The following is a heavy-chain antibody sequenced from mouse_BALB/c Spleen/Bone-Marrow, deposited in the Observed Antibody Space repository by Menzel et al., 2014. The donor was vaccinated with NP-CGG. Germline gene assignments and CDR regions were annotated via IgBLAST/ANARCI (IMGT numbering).Heavy chain of an antibody. CDR1: GFTFTDYY. Sequence: EVQRVESGGGLVQPGGSLRLSCAPSGFTFTDYYMSWVRPPPGKALEWLVFIRNKANGYTTEYSASVKGRFTISRDNSQSILYLQMNTLRAEDSATYYCARDFTTASYWYFDVWGAGTTVTVSS. J-gene: IGHJ1*01. CDR2: IRNKANGYTT. V-gene: IGHV7-3*02. D-gene: IGHD1-2*01. CDR3: ARDFTTASYWYFDV.